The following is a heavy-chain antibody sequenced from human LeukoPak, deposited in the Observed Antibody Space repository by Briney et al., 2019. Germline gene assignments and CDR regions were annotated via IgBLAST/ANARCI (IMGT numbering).Heavy chain of an antibody. CDR3: ARGQYYKILTGSFQY. Sequence: ASVKVSCKASGYTFTGYYIHWVRQAPGQGLEWVGWINPKSGSTSYAQKFQGRVSMTRDTSTSTAYLELSRLTSDDTAYYYCARGQYYKILTGSFQYWGQGTLVTVSS. J-gene: IGHJ4*02. CDR2: INPKSGST. V-gene: IGHV1-2*02. D-gene: IGHD3-9*01. CDR1: GYTFTGYY.